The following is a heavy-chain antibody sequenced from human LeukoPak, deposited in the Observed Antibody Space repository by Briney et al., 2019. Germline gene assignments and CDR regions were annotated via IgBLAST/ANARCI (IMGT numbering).Heavy chain of an antibody. J-gene: IGHJ3*02. D-gene: IGHD2-8*01. Sequence: SETLSLTCAVYGGSFSGYYWSWIRQPPGKGLEWIGEINHSGSTNYNPPLKSRVTISVDTSKNQFSLKLSSVTAADTAVYYCARGMATRGAFDIWGQGTMVTVSS. CDR3: ARGMATRGAFDI. CDR1: GGSFSGYY. CDR2: INHSGST. V-gene: IGHV4-34*01.